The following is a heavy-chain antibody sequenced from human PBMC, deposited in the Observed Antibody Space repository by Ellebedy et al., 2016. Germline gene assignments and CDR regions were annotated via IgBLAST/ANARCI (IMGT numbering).Heavy chain of an antibody. CDR2: PRNKANNYTT. CDR1: GFTFTDHY. CDR3: ARSRADYGSKYFDH. V-gene: IGHV3-72*01. J-gene: IGHJ4*02. Sequence: GESLKISXAASGFTFTDHYMDWVRQAPGKGLEWVGRPRNKANNYTTEYAASVKGRFTISRDDSKNSLYLQMNSLKTEDTAVYYCARSRADYGSKYFDHWGQGILVTVSS. D-gene: IGHD3-10*01.